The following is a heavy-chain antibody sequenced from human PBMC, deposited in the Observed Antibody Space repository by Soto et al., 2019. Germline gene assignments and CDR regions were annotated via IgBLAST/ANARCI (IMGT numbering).Heavy chain of an antibody. CDR2: IYYSGST. Sequence: QVQLQESGPGLVKPSQTLSLTCTVSGGSISSGGYYWSWIRQHPGKGLEWIGYIYYSGSTYYNPSLKSRVTISVDTSKSQFSLKLSSVTAADTAVYYCARAGYCGGDCYSRAFTEYFQHWGQGTLVTVSS. CDR3: ARAGYCGGDCYSRAFTEYFQH. V-gene: IGHV4-31*03. D-gene: IGHD2-21*02. J-gene: IGHJ1*01. CDR1: GGSISSGGYY.